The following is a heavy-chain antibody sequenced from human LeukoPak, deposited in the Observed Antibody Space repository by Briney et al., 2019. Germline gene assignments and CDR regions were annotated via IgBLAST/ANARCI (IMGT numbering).Heavy chain of an antibody. D-gene: IGHD1-26*01. J-gene: IGHJ3*02. Sequence: PGGSLRLSCAASGFTFSSYSMNWVRQAPGKGLEWVSSISSSSYIYYADSVKGRFTISRDNAKNSLYLQMNSLRAEDTAVYYCARTSGSYRAFDIWGQGTMVTVSS. CDR1: GFTFSSYS. V-gene: IGHV3-21*01. CDR2: ISSSSYI. CDR3: ARTSGSYRAFDI.